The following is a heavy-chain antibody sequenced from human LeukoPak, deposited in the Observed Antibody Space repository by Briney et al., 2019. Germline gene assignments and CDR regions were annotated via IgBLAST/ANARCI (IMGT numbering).Heavy chain of an antibody. CDR2: IYYSGST. J-gene: IGHJ3*02. V-gene: IGHV4-39*07. D-gene: IGHD3-16*01. CDR1: GGSISSNSYY. CDR3: ARVFGQLDAFDI. Sequence: ASETLSLTCAVSGGSISSNSYYWGWIRQPPGKGLEWIGSIYYSGSTYYNPSLKSRVTISVDTSKNQFSLKLSSVTAADTAVYYCARVFGQLDAFDIWGQGTMVTVSS.